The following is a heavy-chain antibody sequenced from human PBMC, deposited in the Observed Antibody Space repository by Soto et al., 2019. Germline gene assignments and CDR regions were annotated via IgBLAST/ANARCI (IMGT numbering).Heavy chain of an antibody. CDR3: ARASVTIIGVGY. J-gene: IGHJ4*02. D-gene: IGHD3-3*01. Sequence: QVQLVESGGGVVQPGRSLRLSCAASGFTFSSYGMHWVRQAPGKGLEWVAVIWYDGSNKYYADSVKGRFTISRDNSKNTLYLQINRLRAVDTAVYYCARASVTIIGVGYWGQGTLVTVSS. V-gene: IGHV3-33*01. CDR2: IWYDGSNK. CDR1: GFTFSSYG.